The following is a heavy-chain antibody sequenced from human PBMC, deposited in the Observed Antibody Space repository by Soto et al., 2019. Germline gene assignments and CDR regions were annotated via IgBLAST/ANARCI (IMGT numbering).Heavy chain of an antibody. CDR3: ARLPGDGSGHY. CDR1: GGSISSGSYY. D-gene: IGHD6-19*01. J-gene: IGHJ4*02. CDR2: IYYSRGT. V-gene: IGHV4-39*01. Sequence: QLQLQESGPGLVKPSETLSLTCTVSGGSISSGSYYWGWIRQPPGKGLEWIGSIYYSRGTYYNPSLKSRASISVDTSKNKFSLKLRSVTAADTAVYYCARLPGDGSGHYWGQGTLVTVSS.